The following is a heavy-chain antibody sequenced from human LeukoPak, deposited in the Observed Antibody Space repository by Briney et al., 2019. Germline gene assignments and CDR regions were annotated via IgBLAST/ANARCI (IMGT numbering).Heavy chain of an antibody. Sequence: PGGSLRLSCAASGFGFTDYSMSWVRQAPGKGLEWVAGLGRSGEYKYYADSVKGRFTISRDNSKDTVSLQMNSLRAEDSAIYFCVKDRPCETCMPMDAWGQGTTVTVSS. D-gene: IGHD2-2*01. CDR1: GFGFTDYS. CDR3: VKDRPCETCMPMDA. V-gene: IGHV3-23*01. CDR2: LGRSGEYK. J-gene: IGHJ6*02.